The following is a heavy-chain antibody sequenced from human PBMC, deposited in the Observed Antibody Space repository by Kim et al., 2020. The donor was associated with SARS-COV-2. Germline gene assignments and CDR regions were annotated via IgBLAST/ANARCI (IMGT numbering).Heavy chain of an antibody. D-gene: IGHD4-17*01. CDR3: ARQEGLNYGGNSGFDY. J-gene: IGHJ4*01. V-gene: IGHV4-34*01. Sequence: SETLSLTCAVYGGSFSGYYWSWIRQPPGKGLEWIGEINHSGSTNYNPSLKSRVTISVDTSKNQFSLKLSSVTAADTAVYYCARQEGLNYGGNSGFDYWG. CDR1: GGSFSGYY. CDR2: INHSGST.